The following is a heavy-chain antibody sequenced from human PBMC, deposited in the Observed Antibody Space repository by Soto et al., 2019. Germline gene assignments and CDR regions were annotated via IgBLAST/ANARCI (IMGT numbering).Heavy chain of an antibody. J-gene: IGHJ4*02. CDR1: GFTFSSYA. CDR2: ISYDGSNK. Sequence: QVQLVESGGGVVQPGRSLRLSCAASGFTFSSYAMHWVRQAPGKGLEWVAVISYDGSNKYYADSVKGRFTISRDNSKNTLYLQMNSLRAEDTAVYYWARADGCTNGVCYSPTDYWGQGTLVTVSS. CDR3: ARADGCTNGVCYSPTDY. V-gene: IGHV3-30-3*01. D-gene: IGHD2-8*01.